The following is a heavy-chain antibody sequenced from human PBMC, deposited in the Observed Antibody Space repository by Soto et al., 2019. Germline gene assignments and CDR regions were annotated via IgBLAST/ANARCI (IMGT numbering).Heavy chain of an antibody. D-gene: IGHD1-1*01. CDR3: ARGWQRVTGTFDS. J-gene: IGHJ5*01. CDR2: IYYSGTT. V-gene: IGHV4-31*03. CDR1: DGSVSSDFYY. Sequence: QVQLQQSGPGLVKPSQTLSLTCSVPDGSVSSDFYYWHWIRQRPGKGLEWIGYIYYSGTTYYNTSLTVRGSPSVDTSKNHLFLALTSVSAADTSGYYCARGWQRVTGTFDSLGNGTLVTLSS.